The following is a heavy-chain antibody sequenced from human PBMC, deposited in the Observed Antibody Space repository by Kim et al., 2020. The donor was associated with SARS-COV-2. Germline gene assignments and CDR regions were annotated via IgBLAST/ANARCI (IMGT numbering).Heavy chain of an antibody. V-gene: IGHV4-39*07. CDR3: ARVLRSGWVADEYYFGY. J-gene: IGHJ4*02. D-gene: IGHD6-19*01. Sequence: LKSRVTISVDTSKNQFSLKLSSVTAADTAVYYCARVLRSGWVADEYYFGYWGQGTLVTVSS.